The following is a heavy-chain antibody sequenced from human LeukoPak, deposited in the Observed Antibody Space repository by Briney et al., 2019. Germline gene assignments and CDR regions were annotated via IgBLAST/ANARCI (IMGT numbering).Heavy chain of an antibody. J-gene: IGHJ4*02. CDR1: GFTFSSYA. CDR2: ISYDGSNK. CDR3: ARDGSGFRGYCSSTSCSFDY. V-gene: IGHV3-30*04. D-gene: IGHD2-2*01. Sequence: GGSLRLSCAASGFTFSSYAMHWVRQAPGKGLKWVAVISYDGSNKYYADSVKGRFTISRDNSKNTLYLQMNSLRAEDTAVYYCARDGSGFRGYCSSTSCSFDYWGQGTLVTVFS.